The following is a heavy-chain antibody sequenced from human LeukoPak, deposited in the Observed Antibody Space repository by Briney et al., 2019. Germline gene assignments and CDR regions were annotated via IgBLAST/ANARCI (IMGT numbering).Heavy chain of an antibody. CDR1: GFTFSSYW. V-gene: IGHV3-23*01. Sequence: GGSLRLSCAASGFTFSSYWMSWVRQAPGKGLEWVSAISGSGGSTYYADSVKGRFTISRDNSKNTLYLQMNSLRAEDTAVYYCANTYYYDSSGYQEGFDYWGQGTLVTVSS. J-gene: IGHJ4*02. CDR2: ISGSGGST. CDR3: ANTYYYDSSGYQEGFDY. D-gene: IGHD3-22*01.